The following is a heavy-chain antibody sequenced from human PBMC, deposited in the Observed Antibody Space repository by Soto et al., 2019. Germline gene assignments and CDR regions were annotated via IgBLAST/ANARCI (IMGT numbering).Heavy chain of an antibody. V-gene: IGHV3-23*01. D-gene: IGHD3-3*01. J-gene: IGHJ4*02. CDR1: GFTFSSYA. CDR2: ISGSGGST. CDR3: AKDPLYDFWSGYPGFDY. Sequence: GGSLRLSCAASGFTFSSYAMSWVRQAPGKGLEWVSAISGSGGSTYYADSVKGRFTISRDNSKNTLYLQMNSLRAEDTAVYYCAKDPLYDFWSGYPGFDYWGQGTLVTVSS.